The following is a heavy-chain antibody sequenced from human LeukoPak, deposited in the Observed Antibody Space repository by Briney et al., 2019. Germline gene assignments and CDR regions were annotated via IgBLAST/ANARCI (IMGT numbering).Heavy chain of an antibody. D-gene: IGHD6-25*01. J-gene: IGHJ3*02. V-gene: IGHV4-59*08. CDR3: ASRLSDDAFDI. Sequence: PSETLSLTCTVSGYSISSYYWSWIRQPPGKGLEWIGYIYYSGSTNYNPSLKSRVTISVDTSKNQFSLKLSSVTAADTAVYYCASRLSDDAFDIWGQGTMVTASS. CDR2: IYYSGST. CDR1: GYSISSYY.